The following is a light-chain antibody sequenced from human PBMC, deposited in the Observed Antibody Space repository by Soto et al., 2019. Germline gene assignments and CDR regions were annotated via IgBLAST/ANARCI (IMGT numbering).Light chain of an antibody. J-gene: IGKJ1*01. CDR3: QQYNSYWT. CDR1: QSIGIY. Sequence: EVVLTQSPATLSLSPGERATLSCRASQSIGIYLTWYRQKPGQAPRLLIYGASNRATGIPARFSASGSGTDFTLTITSLEPEDFATYYCQQYNSYWTFGQGTKVEIK. V-gene: IGKV3-11*01. CDR2: GAS.